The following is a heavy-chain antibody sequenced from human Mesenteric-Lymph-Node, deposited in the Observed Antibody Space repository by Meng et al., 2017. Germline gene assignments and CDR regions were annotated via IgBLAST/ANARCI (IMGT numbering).Heavy chain of an antibody. CDR1: GFTFSSYA. D-gene: IGHD3-16*02. V-gene: IGHV3-30*01. CDR2: ISYDGSNK. Sequence: GESLKISCAASGFTFSSYAMHWVRQAPGKGLEWVAVISYDGSNKYYADSVKGRFTISRDNSKNTLYLQMNSLRAEDTAVYYCARQQYVWGSYRLPSPFDYWGQGTLVTVSS. CDR3: ARQQYVWGSYRLPSPFDY. J-gene: IGHJ4*02.